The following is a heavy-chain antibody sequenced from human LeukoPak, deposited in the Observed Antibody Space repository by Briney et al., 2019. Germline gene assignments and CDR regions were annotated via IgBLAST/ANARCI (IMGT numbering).Heavy chain of an antibody. CDR2: ISSSGSTI. CDR3: ARNSPWSGYFNYYYYMDV. CDR1: GFTFSDYY. D-gene: IGHD3-3*01. V-gene: IGHV3-11*01. J-gene: IGHJ6*03. Sequence: GGSLRLSCAASGFTFSDYYMSWIRQAPGKGLEWVSYISSSGSTIYYADSVKGRFTISRDNAKNSLYLQMNSLRAEDTAVYYCARNSPWSGYFNYYYYMDVWGKGTTVTVSS.